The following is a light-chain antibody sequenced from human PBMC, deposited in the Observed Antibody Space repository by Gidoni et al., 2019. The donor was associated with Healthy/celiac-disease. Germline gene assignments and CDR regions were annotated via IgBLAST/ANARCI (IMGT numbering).Light chain of an antibody. Sequence: HSALTQPRSVTGSPGQSVTISCTGTSSDVRGYHYVSWYQQHPGKAPQLMIYDVSKRPSGVPDRFSGSKSGNTASLTISGLQAEDEADYYCCSYAGSYTVVFGGGTKLTVL. CDR3: CSYAGSYTVV. CDR1: SSDVRGYHY. V-gene: IGLV2-11*01. CDR2: DVS. J-gene: IGLJ2*01.